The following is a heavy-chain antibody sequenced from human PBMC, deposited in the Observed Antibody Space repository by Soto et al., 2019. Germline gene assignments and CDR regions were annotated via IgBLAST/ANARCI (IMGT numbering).Heavy chain of an antibody. D-gene: IGHD3-3*01. CDR3: ARDHHFGVVTDSDY. Sequence: GASVKVSCKASGYTFTSCGISWVRQAPGQGLEWMGWISAYNGNTNYAQKLQGRVTMTTDTSTSTAYMELRSLRSDDTAVYYCARDHHFGVVTDSDYWGQGTLVTVSS. CDR2: ISAYNGNT. V-gene: IGHV1-18*01. CDR1: GYTFTSCG. J-gene: IGHJ4*02.